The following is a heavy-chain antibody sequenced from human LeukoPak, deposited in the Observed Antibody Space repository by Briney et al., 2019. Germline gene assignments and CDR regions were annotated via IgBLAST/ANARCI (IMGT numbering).Heavy chain of an antibody. J-gene: IGHJ4*02. CDR1: GGSISSGSYY. CDR3: ANSIDFDYGDYYFDY. Sequence: SETLSLTCTVSGGSISSGSYYWSWIRQPAGKGLEWIGRIYTSGSTNYNPSLKSRVTISLDTSKSQFSLKLSSVTAADTAVYYCANSIDFDYGDYYFDYWGQGALVTISS. CDR2: IYTSGST. D-gene: IGHD4-17*01. V-gene: IGHV4-61*02.